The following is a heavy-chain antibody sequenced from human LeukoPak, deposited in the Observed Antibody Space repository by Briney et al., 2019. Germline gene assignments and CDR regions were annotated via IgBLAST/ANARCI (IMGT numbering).Heavy chain of an antibody. Sequence: VASVKVSCKASGYTFTGYYMHWVRQAPGQGLEWMGWINPNSGGTNYAQKFQGRVTMTRDTSISTAYMELSRLRSDDTAVYYCARGLFNPSPSRIWFGELWQYYYGMDVWGQGTTVTVSS. D-gene: IGHD3-10*01. J-gene: IGHJ6*02. CDR1: GYTFTGYY. CDR3: ARGLFNPSPSRIWFGELWQYYYGMDV. V-gene: IGHV1-2*02. CDR2: INPNSGGT.